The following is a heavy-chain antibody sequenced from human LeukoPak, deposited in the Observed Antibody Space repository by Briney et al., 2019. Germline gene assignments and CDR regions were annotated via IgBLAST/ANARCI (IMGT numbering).Heavy chain of an antibody. D-gene: IGHD7-27*01. J-gene: IGHJ4*02. V-gene: IGHV3-23*01. CDR2: ITTSDGNT. CDR3: AKDGGLWVSAHWGDS. CDR1: GFTFSSYT. Sequence: GGALRLSCAASGFTFSSYTMSWVRPAPGKGLEWVSTITTSDGNTYYADSVKGRFTLSRDNSKNTLFLQMNSLRAEDTAVYYCAKDGGLWVSAHWGDSWGRGTLVTVSS.